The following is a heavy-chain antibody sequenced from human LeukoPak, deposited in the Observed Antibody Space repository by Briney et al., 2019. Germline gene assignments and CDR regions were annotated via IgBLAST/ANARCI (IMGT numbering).Heavy chain of an antibody. CDR1: GYSFTSYW. Sequence: GESLKISCKGSGYSFTSYWIGWVRQMPGKGLEWMGIIYPGDSDTRYSPSFQGQVTISADKSISTAYLQWSSLKASDTATYYCARPKYCSGGSCYDGVGAFDIWGQGTMVTVSS. V-gene: IGHV5-51*03. CDR3: ARPKYCSGGSCYDGVGAFDI. CDR2: IYPGDSDT. D-gene: IGHD2-15*01. J-gene: IGHJ3*02.